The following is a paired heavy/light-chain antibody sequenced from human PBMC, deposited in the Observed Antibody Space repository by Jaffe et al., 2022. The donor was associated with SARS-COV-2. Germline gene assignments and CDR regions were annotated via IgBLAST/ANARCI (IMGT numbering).Light chain of an antibody. CDR2: LGS. CDR1: QSLLYSNGYNY. CDR3: MQPLQIPPT. V-gene: IGKV2-28*01. J-gene: IGKJ5*01. Sequence: DTVMTQSPLSLAVTPGEPASISCRSSQSLLYSNGYNYLDWYLQKPGQSPQLLIYLGSNRASGVPDRFSGSGSGTDFTLKISRVEAEDVGVYYCMQPLQIPPTFGQGTRLEI.
Heavy chain of an antibody. Sequence: EVQLVESGGGLVQPGGSLRLSCAASGFTLSSYWMYWVRQAPGKGLVWVSRITSDGSTTYADSVKGRFTISRDNAKNTLYLQMNSLRAEDTAVYYCARDLGGGSGVWGKGTTVTVSS. CDR2: ITSDGST. V-gene: IGHV3-74*01. J-gene: IGHJ6*04. CDR1: GFTLSSYW. D-gene: IGHD3-16*01. CDR3: ARDLGGGSGV.